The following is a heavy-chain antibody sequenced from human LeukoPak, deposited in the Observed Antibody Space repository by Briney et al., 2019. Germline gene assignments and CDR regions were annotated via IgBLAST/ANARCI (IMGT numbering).Heavy chain of an antibody. CDR3: ARLSLTTLVVPGLDAFDI. CDR2: TYYMSQWYI. Sequence: SQTLSLTCAISGDSVSSNSAAWTWIRQSPSRGLEWLGRTYYMSQWYIDSAMSVKSRITINADTSKNQVSPELNSVNPEDTAVYYCARLSLTTLVVPGLDAFDIWGQGTVVTVSS. CDR1: GDSVSSNSAA. J-gene: IGHJ3*02. D-gene: IGHD4-23*01. V-gene: IGHV6-1*01.